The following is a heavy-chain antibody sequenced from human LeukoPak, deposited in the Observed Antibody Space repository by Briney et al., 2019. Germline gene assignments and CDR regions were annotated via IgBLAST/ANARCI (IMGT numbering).Heavy chain of an antibody. V-gene: IGHV3-74*01. D-gene: IGHD2-15*01. J-gene: IGHJ3*02. CDR3: TRDTLFCSGGYCYHDI. CDR1: EFTFSSYW. CDR2: ISGDGRST. Sequence: GGSLRLSCAASEFTFSSYWMHWVRQAPGKGLVWVSRISGDGRSTSYADSVKGRFTISRDNAKNTMYLQMNSLRAEDTAVYYCTRDTLFCSGGYCYHDIWGQGTMVTVSS.